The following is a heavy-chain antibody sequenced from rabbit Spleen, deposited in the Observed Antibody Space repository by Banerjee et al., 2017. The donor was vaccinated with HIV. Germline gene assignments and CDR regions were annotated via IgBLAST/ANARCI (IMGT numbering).Heavy chain of an antibody. CDR1: GFDFSSYG. J-gene: IGHJ4*01. CDR3: VRDQAGYAGFGPFYFNL. D-gene: IGHD4-2*01. CDR2: IDPLFGST. V-gene: IGHV1S47*01. Sequence: QELLVESGGGLVQPGGSLKLSCKASGFDFSSYGVSWVRQPPGKGLVWIGYIDPLFGSTYYANWVNGRFSISRENTQNTVYLQVNSLTAADTATYFCVRDQAGYAGFGPFYFNLWGPGTLVTVS.